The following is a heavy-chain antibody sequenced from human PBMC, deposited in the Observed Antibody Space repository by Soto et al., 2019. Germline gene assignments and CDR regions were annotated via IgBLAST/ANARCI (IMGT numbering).Heavy chain of an antibody. CDR1: GGSISSGGYY. CDR3: ARDHGSGSYKGYGMDV. J-gene: IGHJ6*02. V-gene: IGHV4-31*03. D-gene: IGHD1-26*01. CDR2: IYYSGST. Sequence: SETLSLTCTVSGGSISSGGYYWSWIRQHPGKGLEWIGYIYYSGSTYYNPSLKSRVTISVDTSKNQFSLKLSSVTAADTAVYYCARDHGSGSYKGYGMDVWGQGTTVNVSS.